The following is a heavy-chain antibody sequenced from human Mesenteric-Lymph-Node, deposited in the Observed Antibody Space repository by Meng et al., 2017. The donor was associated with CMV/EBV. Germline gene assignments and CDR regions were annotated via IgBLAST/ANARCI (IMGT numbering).Heavy chain of an antibody. J-gene: IGHJ4*02. Sequence: GESLKISCAASGFTFSSYWMSWVRQAPGKGLEWVANIKQDGSEKYYVDSVKGRFTISRDNAKNSLYLQMNSLRAEDTAVYYCAREDGSGSSDYYDYWGQGTLVTVSS. CDR3: AREDGSGSSDYYDY. CDR1: GFTFSSYW. D-gene: IGHD3-10*01. CDR2: IKQDGSEK. V-gene: IGHV3-7*01.